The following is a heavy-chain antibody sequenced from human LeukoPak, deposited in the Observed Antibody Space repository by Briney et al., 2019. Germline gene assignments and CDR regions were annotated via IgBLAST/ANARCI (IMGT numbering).Heavy chain of an antibody. CDR1: GYTFTGYY. J-gene: IGHJ3*02. CDR3: ARENCSGGSCSVAFDI. CDR2: INPNSGGT. V-gene: IGHV1-2*02. Sequence: ASVEVSCKASGYTFTGYYMHWVRQARGQGLEWMGWINPNSGGTNYAQKFQGRVTMTRDTSISTAYMELSRLRSDDTAVYYCARENCSGGSCSVAFDIWGQGTMVTVSS. D-gene: IGHD2-15*01.